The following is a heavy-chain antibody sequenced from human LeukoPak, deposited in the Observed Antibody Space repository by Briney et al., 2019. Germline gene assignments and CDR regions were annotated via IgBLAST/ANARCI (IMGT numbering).Heavy chain of an antibody. CDR1: GDSISTTNW. V-gene: IGHV4-4*02. J-gene: IGHJ4*02. Sequence: PSGTLSLTCGVSGDSISTTNWWTWVRPPPGDGLEWIGEVHLSGRTHYNPSLESRVTMSLDMSENHISLRLTSVTAADTAVYYCAREGGPYRPLDYSGQGTLVTVSS. CDR3: AREGGPYRPLDY. CDR2: VHLSGRT.